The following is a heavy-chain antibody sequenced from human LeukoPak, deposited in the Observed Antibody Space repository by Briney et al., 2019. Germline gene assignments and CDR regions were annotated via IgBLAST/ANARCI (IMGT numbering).Heavy chain of an antibody. CDR1: GFTFSTYS. J-gene: IGHJ5*02. V-gene: IGHV3-21*01. CDR2: ISSSSSYI. CDR3: ARGPPLDP. Sequence: KPGGSLRLSCAASGFTFSTYSMTWVRQAPGKGLEWVSSISSSSSYIYYADSVKGRFTISRDNAKNSLYLQMSSLRAEDSAVYYCARGPPLDPWGQGTLVTVSS.